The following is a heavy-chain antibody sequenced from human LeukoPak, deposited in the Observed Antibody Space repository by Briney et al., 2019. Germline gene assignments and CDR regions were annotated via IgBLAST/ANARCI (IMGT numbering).Heavy chain of an antibody. D-gene: IGHD2-21*02. Sequence: GASVKVSCKASGYTFTSYYMHWVRQAPGQGLGWMGIINPSGGSTTYAQKFQGRVTMTRDTSTSTVYMELSSLRSEDTAVYYCARENGGYSFDYWGQGTLVTVSS. J-gene: IGHJ4*02. V-gene: IGHV1-46*01. CDR1: GYTFTSYY. CDR2: INPSGGST. CDR3: ARENGGYSFDY.